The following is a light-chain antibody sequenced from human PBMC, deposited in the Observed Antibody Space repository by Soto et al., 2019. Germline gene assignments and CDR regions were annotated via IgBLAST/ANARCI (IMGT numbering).Light chain of an antibody. V-gene: IGKV1-5*03. CDR1: QSVSSW. CDR3: QQYNSNPLT. J-gene: IGKJ4*01. CDR2: KAS. Sequence: DIQMTQSPSTLSASVGDRVTITCRASQSVSSWLAWYQQKPGKVPKLLIYKASTLESGVPSRFSGSGSGTVFTLTISSLQPDDFATYYCQQYNSNPLTFGGGTKVEIK.